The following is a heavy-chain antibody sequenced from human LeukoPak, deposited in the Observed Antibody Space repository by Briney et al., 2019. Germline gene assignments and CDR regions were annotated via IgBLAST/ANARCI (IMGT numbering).Heavy chain of an antibody. CDR2: IIPIFGTA. D-gene: IGHD3-22*01. V-gene: IGHV1-18*01. Sequence: ASVKVSCKASGYTFTSYGISWVRQAPGQGLEWMGGIIPIFGTANYAQKLQGRVTMTTDTSTSTAYMELRSLRSDDTAVYYCARIVVVITTHWYFDLWGRGTLVTVSS. J-gene: IGHJ2*01. CDR3: ARIVVVITTHWYFDL. CDR1: GYTFTSYG.